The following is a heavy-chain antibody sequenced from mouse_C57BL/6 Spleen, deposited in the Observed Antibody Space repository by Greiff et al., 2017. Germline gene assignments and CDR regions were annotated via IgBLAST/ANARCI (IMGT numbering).Heavy chain of an antibody. D-gene: IGHD4-1*02. CDR1: GFTFSSYG. V-gene: IGHV5-6*01. Sequence: EVHLVESGGDLVKPGGSLKLSCAVSGFTFSSYGMSWVRRTPDKRLVWVATFISGGSYTYYPDSVKGRFTISRDNAKNTLYLQMSSLKSEDTAMYYCARQTNWVVLDVWGTGTTVTVSA. CDR3: ARQTNWVVLDV. J-gene: IGHJ1*03. CDR2: FISGGSYT.